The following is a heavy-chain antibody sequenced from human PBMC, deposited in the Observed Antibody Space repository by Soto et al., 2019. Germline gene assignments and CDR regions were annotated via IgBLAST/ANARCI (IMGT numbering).Heavy chain of an antibody. CDR3: AKGAAIVVVPAAPIYYYYMDV. CDR2: ISGSSGST. V-gene: IGHV3-23*01. CDR1: GFTFSSYA. D-gene: IGHD2-2*01. J-gene: IGHJ6*03. Sequence: GGSLRLSCAASGFTFSSYAMSWVRQAPGKGLEWVSAISGSSGSTYYADSVKGRFTISRDNSKNTLYLQMNSLRAEDTAVYYCAKGAAIVVVPAAPIYYYYMDVWGKGTTVTVSS.